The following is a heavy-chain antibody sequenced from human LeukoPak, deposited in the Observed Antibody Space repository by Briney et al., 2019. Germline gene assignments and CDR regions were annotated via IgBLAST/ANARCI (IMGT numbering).Heavy chain of an antibody. CDR1: GFTFSSYA. J-gene: IGHJ6*02. V-gene: IGHV3-30*04. D-gene: IGHD3-10*01. CDR2: ISYDGSNK. CDR3: ARALWFGELRSYYYGMDV. Sequence: GRSLRLPCAASGFTFSSYAMHWVRQAPGKGLEWVAVISYDGSNKYYADSVKGRFTISRDNSKNTLYLQMNSLRAEDTAVYYCARALWFGELRSYYYGMDVWGQGTTVTVSS.